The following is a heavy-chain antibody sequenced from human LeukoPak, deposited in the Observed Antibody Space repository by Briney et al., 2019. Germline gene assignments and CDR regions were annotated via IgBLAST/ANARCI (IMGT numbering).Heavy chain of an antibody. CDR1: GFTFSSYE. CDR3: ARASPYYYDSSGYFFVY. D-gene: IGHD3-22*01. CDR2: ISSSGSTI. V-gene: IGHV3-48*03. Sequence: GGSLRLSCAASGFTFSSYEMNWVRQAPGKGLEWVSYISSSGSTIYYADSVKGRFTISRDNAKNSLYLQMNSLRAEDTAVYYCARASPYYYDSSGYFFVYWGQGTLVTVSS. J-gene: IGHJ4*02.